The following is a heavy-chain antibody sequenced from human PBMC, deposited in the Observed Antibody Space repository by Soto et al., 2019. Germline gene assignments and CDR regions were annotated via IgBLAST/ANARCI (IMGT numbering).Heavy chain of an antibody. CDR1: GYTFTSYG. V-gene: IGHV1-18*01. CDR3: ARARNSGSYYRH. J-gene: IGHJ4*02. CDR2: ISAYGGNT. Sequence: TVRVSCKASGYTFTSYGISWVRQAPGQGLEWMGWISAYGGNTNYGQNLQGRVTMTTDTATSTAYMELRSLRSDDTAVYYCARARNSGSYYRHWGQGILVTVSS. D-gene: IGHD3-10*01.